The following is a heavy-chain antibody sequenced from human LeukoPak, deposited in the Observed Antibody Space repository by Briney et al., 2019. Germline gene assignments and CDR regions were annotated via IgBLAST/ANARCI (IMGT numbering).Heavy chain of an antibody. Sequence: SETLSLTCAVYGGSFSGYYWSWIRQPPGKGLEWIGEINHSGSTNYNPSLKSRVTISVDTSKNQFSLKLSSVTAADTAVHYCARARIAAAGTGGLLGYWGQGTLVTVSS. V-gene: IGHV4-34*01. CDR3: ARARIAAAGTGGLLGY. CDR1: GGSFSGYY. D-gene: IGHD6-13*01. J-gene: IGHJ4*02. CDR2: INHSGST.